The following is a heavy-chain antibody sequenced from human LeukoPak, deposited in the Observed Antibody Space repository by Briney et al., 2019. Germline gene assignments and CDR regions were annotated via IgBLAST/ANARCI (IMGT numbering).Heavy chain of an antibody. Sequence: GGSLRLSCAASGFTFSDYAMSWVRQAPGKGLEWVSAISGTGGSTWYADSVKGQVTISRDNSKNTLYLQMNSLRAEDTAVYYCAKDSYDSSGSRYDYWGQGTLVTVSS. D-gene: IGHD3-22*01. J-gene: IGHJ4*02. V-gene: IGHV3-23*01. CDR1: GFTFSDYA. CDR2: ISGTGGST. CDR3: AKDSYDSSGSRYDY.